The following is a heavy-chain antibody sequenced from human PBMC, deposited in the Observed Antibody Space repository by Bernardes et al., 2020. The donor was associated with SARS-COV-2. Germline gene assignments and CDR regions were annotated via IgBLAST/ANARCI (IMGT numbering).Heavy chain of an antibody. CDR2: ISAYNGNT. J-gene: IGHJ4*02. CDR3: ARGFCEDVRSSSCGLVHDY. Sequence: ASVKVSCKASGYTFTSYGISWVRQDPGQGLEWMGWISAYNGNTNYAQKLQGRVTMTTDTSTSTAYMELRSLRSDDTAVYYCARGFCEDVRSSSCGLVHDYWGQGTLVTVSS. CDR1: GYTFTSYG. V-gene: IGHV1-18*01. D-gene: IGHD6-13*01.